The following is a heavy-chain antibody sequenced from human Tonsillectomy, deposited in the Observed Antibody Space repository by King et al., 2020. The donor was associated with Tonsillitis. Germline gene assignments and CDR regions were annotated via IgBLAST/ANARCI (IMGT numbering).Heavy chain of an antibody. V-gene: IGHV1-2*02. Sequence: QLVQSGTEVKKPGASVKVSCKASGYTFTGYYMHWVRQAPGQGLEWMGWINPNSDGTDYAQDFQGRVTMTRDTSISTAYMELSRLRSDDTAVYYCARSMTQVTTVHFYYYAMDVWGQGTTVTVSS. CDR3: ARSMTQVTTVHFYYYAMDV. CDR2: INPNSDGT. CDR1: GYTFTGYY. D-gene: IGHD4-17*01. J-gene: IGHJ6*02.